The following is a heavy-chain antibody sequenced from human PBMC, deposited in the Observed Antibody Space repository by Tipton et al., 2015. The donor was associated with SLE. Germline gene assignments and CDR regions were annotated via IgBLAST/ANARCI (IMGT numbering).Heavy chain of an antibody. CDR3: AVERGYSYGPFDY. J-gene: IGHJ4*02. Sequence: TLSLTCTVSGGSISSYYWSWIRQPPGKGLEWIGYISFSGLTNYNPSVRSRVSTSMDTSKNQFSLQMSSVTAADTALYYCAVERGYSYGPFDYWGQGTLVTVS. CDR1: GGSISSYY. D-gene: IGHD5-18*01. CDR2: ISFSGLT. V-gene: IGHV4-59*08.